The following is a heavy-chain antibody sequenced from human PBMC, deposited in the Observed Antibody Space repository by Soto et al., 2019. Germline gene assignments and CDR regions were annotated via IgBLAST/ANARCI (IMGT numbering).Heavy chain of an antibody. D-gene: IGHD2-2*01. CDR3: ARRLAVVPAAPFDY. CDR1: GGSFSGYY. CDR2: INHSVST. Sequence: QVQLQQWGAGLLKPSETLSLTCAVYGGSFSGYYWSWIRQPPGKGLEWIGEINHSVSTNYNPSLKSRVTISVDTSKNQFSLKLSSVTAADTAVYYCARRLAVVPAAPFDYWGQGTLVTVSS. V-gene: IGHV4-34*01. J-gene: IGHJ4*02.